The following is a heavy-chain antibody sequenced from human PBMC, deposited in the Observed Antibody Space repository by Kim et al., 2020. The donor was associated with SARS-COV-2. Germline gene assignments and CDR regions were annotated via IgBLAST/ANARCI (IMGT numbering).Heavy chain of an antibody. Sequence: KYYEDSVKGRFTISRNNSNNTLFLHMHSLTAEDTAVYYCVRDLRSFYFDFWGQGTPVTVSS. V-gene: IGHV3-33*01. CDR2: K. J-gene: IGHJ4*02. CDR3: VRDLRSFYFDF.